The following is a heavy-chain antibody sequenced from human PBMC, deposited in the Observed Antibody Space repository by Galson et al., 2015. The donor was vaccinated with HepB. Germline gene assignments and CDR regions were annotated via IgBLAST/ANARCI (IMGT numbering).Heavy chain of an antibody. J-gene: IGHJ4*02. CDR2: ISGHNGKT. D-gene: IGHD2/OR15-2a*01. Sequence: SVKVSCKGSGYTFSSYGISWVRQAPGQGLEWMGWISGHNGKTYYAQKFRDKFTMSTDASTSTAYMELRSLRSEDTAVYYCARATTWGQGTLVIVSS. V-gene: IGHV1-18*01. CDR3: ARATT. CDR1: GYTFSSYG.